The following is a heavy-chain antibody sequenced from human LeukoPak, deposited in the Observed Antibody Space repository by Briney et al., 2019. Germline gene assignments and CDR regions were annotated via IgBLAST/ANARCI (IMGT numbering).Heavy chain of an antibody. CDR1: GFTFGSYA. Sequence: GGSLRLSWAAAGFTFGSYAVYWVRQAPGKGLEWVSGIFGSGGSAHYADSVKGRFTISRDNSKNTVYLQMDSLRAEDTATYYCAKTTTGYSSGRYPAWPIDYWGQGTLVTVSS. J-gene: IGHJ4*02. D-gene: IGHD2-15*01. V-gene: IGHV3-23*01. CDR2: IFGSGGSA. CDR3: AKTTTGYSSGRYPAWPIDY.